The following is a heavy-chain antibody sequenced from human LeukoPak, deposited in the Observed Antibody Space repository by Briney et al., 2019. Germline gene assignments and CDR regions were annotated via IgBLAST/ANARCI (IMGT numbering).Heavy chain of an antibody. CDR3: ARDLKAANTYDFDY. CDR1: GFTVSSSY. Sequence: GGSLRLSCAASGFTVSSSYLSWVRQAPGKGLEWVSIISSAGTTYYADSVKGRFTISRDNSKNTVYLQVNSLRDEDTAVYYCARDLKAANTYDFDYWGQGTMVTVSS. J-gene: IGHJ4*02. V-gene: IGHV3-66*01. D-gene: IGHD6-13*01. CDR2: ISSAGTT.